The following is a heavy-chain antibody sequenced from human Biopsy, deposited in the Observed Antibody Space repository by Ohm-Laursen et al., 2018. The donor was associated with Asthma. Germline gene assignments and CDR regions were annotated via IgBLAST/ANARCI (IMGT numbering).Heavy chain of an antibody. CDR2: ISVYNGNT. D-gene: IGHD3-10*01. CDR3: ARAVDYSHYYGIDV. CDR1: GYTFNSAG. Sequence: ASSVKVSCKVSGYTFNSAGITWVRQAPGQGLEWMGWISVYNGNTKVAQKLQDRVTMITDTSTSTAYMELRSLRSGDTAVYFCARAVDYSHYYGIDVWGQGTTVTVSS. V-gene: IGHV1-18*01. J-gene: IGHJ6*02.